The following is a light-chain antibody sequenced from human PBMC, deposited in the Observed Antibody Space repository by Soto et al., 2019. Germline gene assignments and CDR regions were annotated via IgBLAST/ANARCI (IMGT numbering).Light chain of an antibody. CDR1: SSDVGAYKY. CDR3: SSYAGSNFVV. J-gene: IGLJ2*01. Sequence: QSALTQPPSASGSPGQSVTISCTGTSSDVGAYKYVSWYQQHPGKAPKLMIYEVSKRPSGVPDRFSGSKSGITASLTVSGLQAEDEAGYYCSSYAGSNFVVFGGGTKVTVL. V-gene: IGLV2-8*01. CDR2: EVS.